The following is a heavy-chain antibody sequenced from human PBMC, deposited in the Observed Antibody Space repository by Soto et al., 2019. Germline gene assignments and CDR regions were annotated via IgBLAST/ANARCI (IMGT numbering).Heavy chain of an antibody. CDR1: GFTFSSYA. CDR3: AQRNWNYGAFDL. CDR2: ISGSGGST. Sequence: EVQLLESGGGLVQPGGSLRLSCAASGFTFSSYAISWVRQAPGKGLEWVSGISGSGGSTYYADSVKGRFTFSRDNSKSTLYRQSHSLRAEDTAVYYCAQRNWNYGAFDLWGQGTMVTVSS. V-gene: IGHV3-23*01. D-gene: IGHD1-7*01. J-gene: IGHJ3*01.